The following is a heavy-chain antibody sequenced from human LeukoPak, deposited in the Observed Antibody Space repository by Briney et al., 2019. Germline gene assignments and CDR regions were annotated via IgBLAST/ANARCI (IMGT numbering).Heavy chain of an antibody. CDR2: ISGSGGST. D-gene: IGHD3-3*01. CDR3: AKSAIFGVVIFDY. Sequence: GASLRLSCAASGFTFSSYAMSWVRQAPGKGLEWVSAISGSGGSTYYADSVKGRFTIPRDNSKNTLYLQMNSLGAEDTAVYYCAKSAIFGVVIFDYWGQGTLVTVSS. CDR1: GFTFSSYA. J-gene: IGHJ4*02. V-gene: IGHV3-23*01.